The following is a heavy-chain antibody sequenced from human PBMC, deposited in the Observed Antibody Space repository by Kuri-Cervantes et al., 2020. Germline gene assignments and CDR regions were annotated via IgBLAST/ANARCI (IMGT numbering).Heavy chain of an antibody. J-gene: IGHJ3*02. CDR3: TRGGSSSPLTAFNM. CDR2: ITSSSYYI. V-gene: IGHV3-21*01. CDR1: GITFTDYW. Sequence: GESLKISCAASGITFTDYWMHWVRQAPGKGLEWVSSITSSSYYIYYADSVKGRFTISRDNAKNSLYLQMNSLRAEDTAVYYCTRGGSSSPLTAFNMWGQGTMVTVSS. D-gene: IGHD6-13*01.